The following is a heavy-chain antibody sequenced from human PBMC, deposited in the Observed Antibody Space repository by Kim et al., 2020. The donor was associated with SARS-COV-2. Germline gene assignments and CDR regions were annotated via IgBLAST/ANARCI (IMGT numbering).Heavy chain of an antibody. J-gene: IGHJ6*02. CDR3: ARDLGRGGKKPSYYYYGMDV. CDR2: IYYSGST. CDR1: GGSISSYY. V-gene: IGHV4-59*01. Sequence: SETLSLTCTVSGGSISSYYWSWIRQPPGKGLEWIGYIYYSGSTNYNPSLKSRVTISVDTSKNQFSLKLSSVTAADTAVYYCARDLGRGGKKPSYYYYGMDVWGQGTTVTVSS. D-gene: IGHD2-15*01.